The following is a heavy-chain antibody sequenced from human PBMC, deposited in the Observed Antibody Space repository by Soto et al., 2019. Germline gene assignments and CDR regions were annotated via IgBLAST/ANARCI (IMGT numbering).Heavy chain of an antibody. Sequence: GGSLRLCCAASGFTFNNAWTNWVRQAPGRGLEWVGRIKSKTGGVTTDYAAPVKGRFIISRDDSKNMLYLQMNSLKTEDTAVYYCTTDFSSGWFFDHWGQGTLVTVSS. J-gene: IGHJ4*01. D-gene: IGHD6-19*01. V-gene: IGHV3-15*07. CDR3: TTDFSSGWFFDH. CDR1: GFTFNNAW. CDR2: IKSKTGGVTT.